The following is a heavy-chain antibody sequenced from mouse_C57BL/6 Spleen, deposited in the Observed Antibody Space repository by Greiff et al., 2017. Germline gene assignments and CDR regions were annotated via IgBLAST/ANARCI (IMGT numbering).Heavy chain of an antibody. J-gene: IGHJ3*01. CDR3: AKPEGLRRGPWFAY. V-gene: IGHV2-3*01. D-gene: IGHD2-4*01. Sequence: QVQLQQSGPGLVAPSQSLSITCTVSGFSLTSYGVSWVRQPPGKGLEWLGVIWGDGSTNYHSALISRLSISKDNSKGQVFLKLNSLQTDDTATYSCAKPEGLRRGPWFAYWGQGTLVTVSA. CDR2: IWGDGST. CDR1: GFSLTSYG.